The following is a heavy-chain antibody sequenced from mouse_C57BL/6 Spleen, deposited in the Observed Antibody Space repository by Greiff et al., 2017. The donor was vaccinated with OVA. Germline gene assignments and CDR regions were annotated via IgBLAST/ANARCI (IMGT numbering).Heavy chain of an antibody. J-gene: IGHJ2*01. CDR3: ARYYGGGSFDY. V-gene: IGHV3-6*01. CDR2: ISYDGSN. D-gene: IGHD1-2*01. CDR1: GYSITSGYY. Sequence: EVQLQQSGPGLVKPSQSLSLTCSVTGYSITSGYYWNWIRQFPGNKLEWMGYISYDGSNNYNPSLKNRISITRDTSKNQFFLKLNSVTTEDTATYYGARYYGGGSFDYWGQGTTLTVSS.